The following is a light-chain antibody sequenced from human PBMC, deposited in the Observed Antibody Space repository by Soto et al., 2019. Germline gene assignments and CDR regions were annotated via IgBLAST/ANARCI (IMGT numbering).Light chain of an antibody. CDR1: ESIARH. CDR3: QRTYITLSIS. Sequence: DIQMTQSPSSLSASVGDRVTITCRASESIARHLNWYQQKPGKAPKLLIYAASSLQNGAPSRFHGGESGTYFTLTISNLQPEDFATYSCQRTYITLSISFGQGTRLEIK. V-gene: IGKV1-39*01. CDR2: AAS. J-gene: IGKJ5*01.